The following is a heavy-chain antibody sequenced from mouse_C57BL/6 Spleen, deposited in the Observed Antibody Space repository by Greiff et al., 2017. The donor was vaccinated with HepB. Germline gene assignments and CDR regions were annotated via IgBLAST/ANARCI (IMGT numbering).Heavy chain of an antibody. V-gene: IGHV1-7*01. CDR1: GYTFTSYW. Sequence: QVQLQQSGAELAKPGASVKLSCKASGYTFTSYWMHWVKQRPGQGLEWIGYINPSSGYTKYNQKFKDKATLTADKSSSTAYMQLSSLTYEDSAVYYCARNYDLYYYAMDYWGQGTSVTVSS. CDR2: INPSSGYT. D-gene: IGHD2-4*01. CDR3: ARNYDLYYYAMDY. J-gene: IGHJ4*01.